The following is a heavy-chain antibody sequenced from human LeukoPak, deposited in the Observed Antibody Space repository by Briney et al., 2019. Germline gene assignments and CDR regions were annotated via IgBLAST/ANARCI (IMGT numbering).Heavy chain of an antibody. Sequence: SETVSLTCTVSRGPINSGDYFWSWIRQSAGKGLEWIGRIYTTGDTSYNPSLKSRVTISVDKSKNQFSLKLSSVTAADTAVYYCARRRYNGWGFDYWGQGTLVTVSS. CDR2: IYTTGDT. J-gene: IGHJ4*02. D-gene: IGHD1-1*01. CDR1: RGPINSGDYF. CDR3: ARRRYNGWGFDY. V-gene: IGHV4-61*02.